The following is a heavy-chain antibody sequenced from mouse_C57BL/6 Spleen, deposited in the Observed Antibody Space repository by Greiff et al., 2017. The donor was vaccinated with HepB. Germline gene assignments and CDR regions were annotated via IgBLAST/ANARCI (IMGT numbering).Heavy chain of an antibody. D-gene: IGHD1-1*01. V-gene: IGHV1-69*01. J-gene: IGHJ1*03. CDR2: IDPSDSYT. CDR3: ARGYGSSYVRYVDV. Sequence: VQLQQPGAELVMPGASVKLSCKASGYTFTSYWMHWVKQRPGQGLEWIGEIDPSDSYTNYNQKFKGKSTLTVDKSSSTAYMQLSSLTSEDSAVYYCARGYGSSYVRYVDVWGTGTTVTVSS. CDR1: GYTFTSYW.